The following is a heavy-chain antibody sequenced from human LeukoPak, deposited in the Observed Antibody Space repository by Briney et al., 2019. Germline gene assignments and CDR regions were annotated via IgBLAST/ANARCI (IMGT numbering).Heavy chain of an antibody. D-gene: IGHD1-14*01. CDR3: AKDVRQDRLHFDY. CDR2: ISGNGAKI. J-gene: IGHJ4*02. Sequence: GGPLRLSCEASGFTLSNYAMPWVPHAPGKGLECVSGISGNGAKISYADPVKGRFTISRDNSKNKVSLQMNGLRAEDTGVYYCAKDVRQDRLHFDYWGQGTLVTVSS. V-gene: IGHV3-23*01. CDR1: GFTLSNYA.